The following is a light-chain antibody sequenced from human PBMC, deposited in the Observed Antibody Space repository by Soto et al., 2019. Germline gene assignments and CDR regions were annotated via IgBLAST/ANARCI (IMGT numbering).Light chain of an antibody. CDR2: KAS. CDR3: QQYSSYPHT. J-gene: IGKJ2*01. V-gene: IGKV1-5*03. CDR1: QSINMW. Sequence: DIQMTQSPSTLSASVGDRVTITCRASQSINMWLAWYQQKPGKAPKLLIYKASFLESGVPSRLSGSGPGTDFTLTIRSLQPDDSATYYCQQYSSYPHTFGHGTKLAIK.